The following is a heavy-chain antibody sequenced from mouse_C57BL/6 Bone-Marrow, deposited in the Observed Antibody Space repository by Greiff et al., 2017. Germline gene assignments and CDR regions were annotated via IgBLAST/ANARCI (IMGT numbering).Heavy chain of an antibody. J-gene: IGHJ3*01. CDR2: INPYNGGT. Sequence: EVQLQQSGPVLVKPGASVKMSCKASGYTFTDYYMNWVKQSHGKSLEWIGVINPYNGGTSYNQKFKGKATLTVDKSSSTAYMELNSLTSEDSAVYYCARWGYYESWFAYWGQGTLVTVSA. V-gene: IGHV1-19*01. D-gene: IGHD2-3*01. CDR3: ARWGYYESWFAY. CDR1: GYTFTDYY.